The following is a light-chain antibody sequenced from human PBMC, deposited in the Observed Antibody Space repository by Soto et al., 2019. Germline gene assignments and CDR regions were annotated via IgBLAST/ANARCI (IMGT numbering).Light chain of an antibody. CDR1: QGIRNY. J-gene: IGKJ1*01. CDR2: GAS. V-gene: IGKV1-27*01. Sequence: DIQMTQSPSSLSASVGDRVTITCRASQGIRNYLAWYQQKPGKVPKLLIYGASSLQSGVPSRFSRSGSGTDFTLTSSRRPPQDVATYYCQKYNGDPRTSGQGTKVEIQ. CDR3: QKYNGDPRT.